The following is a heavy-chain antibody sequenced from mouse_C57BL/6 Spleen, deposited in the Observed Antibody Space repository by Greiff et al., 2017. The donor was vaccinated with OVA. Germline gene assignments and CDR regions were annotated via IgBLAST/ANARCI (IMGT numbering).Heavy chain of an antibody. D-gene: IGHD2-10*02. CDR3: ARGYGNFAWFAY. Sequence: QVQLQQPGAELVMPGASVKLSCKASGYTFTSYWMHWVKQRPGQGLEWIGEIDPSDSYTNYNQKFKGKSTLTEDKSSSTAYMQLSSLTSEDSAVYYCARGYGNFAWFAYWGQGTLVTVSA. CDR1: GYTFTSYW. CDR2: IDPSDSYT. V-gene: IGHV1-69*01. J-gene: IGHJ3*01.